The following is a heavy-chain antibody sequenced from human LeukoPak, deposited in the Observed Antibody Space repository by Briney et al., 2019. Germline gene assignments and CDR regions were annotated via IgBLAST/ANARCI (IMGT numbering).Heavy chain of an antibody. CDR1: GVSISSYY. V-gene: IGHV4-59*01. D-gene: IGHD3-22*01. CDR3: AGASGSGYYPYTFAY. J-gene: IGHJ4*02. CDR2: IYYSGST. Sequence: PSETLSLTCTVSGVSISSYYWSWIRQPPGKGLEWIGNIYYSGSTNSNPSLESRVTITVDTTKTQFSLKLGSVTAADTAVYYCAGASGSGYYPYTFAYWGQGTLVTVSS.